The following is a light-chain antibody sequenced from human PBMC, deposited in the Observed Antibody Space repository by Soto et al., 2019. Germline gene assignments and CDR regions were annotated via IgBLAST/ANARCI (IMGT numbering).Light chain of an antibody. CDR1: QTISSW. CDR3: QQYQSYLYT. J-gene: IGKJ2*01. Sequence: DSQMTQSPSTLSASVGDRVTITCRASQTISSWLAWYQQKPGKAPKLLIYKASSLESGVPSRFSGSGSGTEFTLTISSLQPDDFATYYCQQYQSYLYTFGQGTKLEIK. V-gene: IGKV1-5*03. CDR2: KAS.